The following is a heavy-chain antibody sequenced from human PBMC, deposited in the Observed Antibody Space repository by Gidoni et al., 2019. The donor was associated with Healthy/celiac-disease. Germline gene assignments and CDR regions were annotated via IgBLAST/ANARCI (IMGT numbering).Heavy chain of an antibody. J-gene: IGHJ6*02. CDR3: ARGGSYCSGGSCYTYYYYGMDV. CDR2: INHSGST. V-gene: IGHV4-34*01. CDR1: GGSFIGYY. Sequence: QVQLQQWGAGLLTPSDNLSLTCAFYGGSFIGYYCILIRQPPGTGLEWIGEINHSGSTNYNTDLKSRVTIAVDTSKNKFSLKLSSVTAAETAVYYCARGGSYCSGGSCYTYYYYGMDVWGQGTTVTVSS. D-gene: IGHD2-15*01.